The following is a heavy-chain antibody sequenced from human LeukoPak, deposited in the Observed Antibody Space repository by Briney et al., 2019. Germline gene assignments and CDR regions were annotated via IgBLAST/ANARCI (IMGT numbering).Heavy chain of an antibody. V-gene: IGHV3-23*01. CDR2: ISDNDGST. CDR3: VRHDSYIPF. J-gene: IGHJ1*01. CDR1: GLTFNNYA. D-gene: IGHD5-18*01. Sequence: PGGSLRLSCAASGLTFNNYAMSWVRQTPGKGLEWVSSISDNDGSTYYTDSVKGRFTISRDNSKDTVYLQMNNLRAADTALYFCVRHDSYIPFWGQGSLVTVSS.